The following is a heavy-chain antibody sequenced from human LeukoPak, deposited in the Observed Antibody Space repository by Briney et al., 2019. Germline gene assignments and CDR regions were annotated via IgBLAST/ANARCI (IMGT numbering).Heavy chain of an antibody. J-gene: IGHJ1*01. Sequence: GGSLRLSCAASGFTFSSYGMNWVRQAPGKGLEWVAVIFYDGSNKSYADSVKGRFTISRDNSKNKLYLQMNNMRAEDTAEYYCAKEDGTGVLLAYFQHWGQGTMVSVSS. CDR2: IFYDGSNK. CDR1: GFTFSSYG. D-gene: IGHD3/OR15-3a*01. V-gene: IGHV3-30*18. CDR3: AKEDGTGVLLAYFQH.